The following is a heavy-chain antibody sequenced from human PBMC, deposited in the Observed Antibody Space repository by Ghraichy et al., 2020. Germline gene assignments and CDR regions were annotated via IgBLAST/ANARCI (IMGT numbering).Heavy chain of an antibody. CDR3: AREADHYDILTGYYRGPFDY. CDR1: GFTFSSYS. V-gene: IGHV3-48*02. J-gene: IGHJ4*02. Sequence: GGSLRLSCAASGFTFSSYSMNWVRQAPGKGLEWVSYISSSSSTIYYADSVKGRFTISRDNAKNSLYLQMNSLRDEDTAVYYCAREADHYDILTGYYRGPFDYWGQGTLVTVSS. CDR2: ISSSSSTI. D-gene: IGHD3-9*01.